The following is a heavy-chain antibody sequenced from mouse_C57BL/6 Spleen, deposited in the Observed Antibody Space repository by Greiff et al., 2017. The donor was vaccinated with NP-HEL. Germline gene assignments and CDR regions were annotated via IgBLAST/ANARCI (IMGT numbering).Heavy chain of an antibody. CDR2: IRNKANGYTT. CDR1: GFTFTDYY. V-gene: IGHV7-3*01. J-gene: IGHJ4*01. D-gene: IGHD2-5*01. CDR3: ARPYSNYGGAMDY. Sequence: EVKLMESGGGLVQPGGSLSLSCAASGFTFTDYYMSWVRQPPGKALEWLGFIRNKANGYTTEYSASVKGRFTISRDNYQSIVYQQMKALGANDSSNDYCARPYSNYGGAMDYWGQGTSVTVSS.